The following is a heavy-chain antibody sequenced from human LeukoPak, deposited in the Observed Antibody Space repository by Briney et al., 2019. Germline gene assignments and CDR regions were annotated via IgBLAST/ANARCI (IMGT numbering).Heavy chain of an antibody. D-gene: IGHD3-10*01. V-gene: IGHV3-7*01. J-gene: IGHJ4*02. CDR2: INQAGSDK. Sequence: PGGSLRLSCAASGFTFSSSWMAWVRQTPGKGLEWVANINQAGSDKNYVDSVKGRFTIFRDNGKNSLYLQMNSLRAEDTALYYCARDYYTSGSHWGQGTLVIVSS. CDR1: GFTFSSSW. CDR3: ARDYYTSGSH.